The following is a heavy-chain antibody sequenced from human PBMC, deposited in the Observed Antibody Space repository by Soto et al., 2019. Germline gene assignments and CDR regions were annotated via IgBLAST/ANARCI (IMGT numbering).Heavy chain of an antibody. CDR1: GSTFTNHD. CDR3: AKKSTDI. V-gene: IGHV1-3*04. CDR2: MKTGNGDT. J-gene: IGHJ3*02. Sequence: GSSVKVSCKASGSTFTNHDMQWGRQAPGLSLEWMGWMKTGNGDTKYSEKFQGRVTISRDTSVITAYMEVSSLKFEDTDVYYCAKKSTDIWGDGPTVSVSS.